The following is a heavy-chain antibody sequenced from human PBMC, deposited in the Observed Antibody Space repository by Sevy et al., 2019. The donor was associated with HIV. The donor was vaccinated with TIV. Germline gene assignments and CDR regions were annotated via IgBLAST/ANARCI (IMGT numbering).Heavy chain of an antibody. D-gene: IGHD6-13*01. V-gene: IGHV3-7*01. CDR2: IKQDGSVK. Sequence: VGSLRLSCAASGFSLNNYWMNWVRQAPGKGLEWVANIKQDGSVKYYVDSVKGRFTISRDNARNLLYLQMNSLRVEDTALYYCVRAIAAAGSFWGQGTLVTVSS. CDR3: VRAIAAAGSF. CDR1: GFSLNNYW. J-gene: IGHJ4*02.